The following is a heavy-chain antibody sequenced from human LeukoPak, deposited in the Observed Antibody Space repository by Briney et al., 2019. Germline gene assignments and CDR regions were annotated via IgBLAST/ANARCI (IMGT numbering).Heavy chain of an antibody. CDR2: IFYSGTT. CDR1: GGSFSGYY. CDR3: ARGHDSIKTFGEVIKSRTRWFDP. Sequence: SETLSLTCAVYGGSFSGYYWSWIRQPPGKGLEWIGYIFYSGTTKYNPSLRSRVTISVDTSKNQFSLKLSSVTAADMAVYYCARGHDSIKTFGEVIKSRTRWFDPWGQGTLVTVSS. D-gene: IGHD3-3*01. V-gene: IGHV4-59*12. J-gene: IGHJ5*02.